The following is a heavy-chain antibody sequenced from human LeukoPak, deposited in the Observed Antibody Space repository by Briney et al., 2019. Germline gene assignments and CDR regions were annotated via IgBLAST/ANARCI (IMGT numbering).Heavy chain of an antibody. V-gene: IGHV1-69*04. D-gene: IGHD6-13*01. CDR3: ASSYRDSSSWYWFDP. J-gene: IGHJ5*02. CDR1: GGAFHSYA. Sequence: ASGKVSCQASGGAFHSYAISWVGQAPGQGLEWMGRIIPILGIANYAQKFQGRVTITADKSTSTAYMELSSLRSEDTAVYYCASSYRDSSSWYWFDPWGQGTLVTVSS. CDR2: IIPILGIA.